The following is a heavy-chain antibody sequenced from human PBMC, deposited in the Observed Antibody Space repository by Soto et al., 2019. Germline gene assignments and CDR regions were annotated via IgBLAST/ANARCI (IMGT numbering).Heavy chain of an antibody. D-gene: IGHD3-10*01. CDR2: IFSNDEK. Sequence: QVTLKESGPVLVNPTEPLTLTCTVSGFSLSNARMGVTWIRQPPGKALEWLAHIFSNDEKSYSTSLKSRLTISKDTSKSQVVLTMTNMDPVDTATYYCARTAPGIGSGSYYNLPDYWGQGILVTVSS. CDR3: ARTAPGIGSGSYYNLPDY. CDR1: GFSLSNARMG. J-gene: IGHJ4*02. V-gene: IGHV2-26*01.